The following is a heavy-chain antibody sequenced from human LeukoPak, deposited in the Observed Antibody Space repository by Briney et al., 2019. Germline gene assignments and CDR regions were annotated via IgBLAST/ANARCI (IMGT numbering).Heavy chain of an antibody. CDR3: ARVPASGTQFDD. V-gene: IGHV3-74*01. CDR1: RSTFNKYL. D-gene: IGHD6-13*01. Sequence: PGGSLRLSCTASRSTFNKYLMHWVRQAPGKGLVWVSRINIDATSISYADSVKGRFTISRDNAKSTLYLQMNSLRAEDTAVYYCARVPASGTQFDDWGQGTLVTVSS. J-gene: IGHJ4*02. CDR2: INIDATSI.